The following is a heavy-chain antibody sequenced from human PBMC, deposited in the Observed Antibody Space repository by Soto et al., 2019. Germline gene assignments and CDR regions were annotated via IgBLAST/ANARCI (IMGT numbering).Heavy chain of an antibody. J-gene: IGHJ6*02. CDR1: GFTFTSSA. Sequence: SVKVSCKASGFTFTSSAVQWVRQARGQRLEWIGWIVVGSGNTNYAQKFQERVTITRDMSTSTAYMELSSLRSEDTAVYYCAARTDSLRSYYSGLDVWGQGTTVTV. CDR2: IVVGSGNT. CDR3: AARTDSLRSYYSGLDV. V-gene: IGHV1-58*01.